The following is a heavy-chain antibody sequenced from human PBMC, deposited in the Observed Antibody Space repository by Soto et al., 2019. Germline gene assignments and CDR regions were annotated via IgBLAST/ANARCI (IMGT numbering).Heavy chain of an antibody. CDR3: ARDGPGGKGFDY. J-gene: IGHJ4*02. Sequence: AVKVSCKASGGTFSSYSISWVRQAPGQGLEWMGGIITIFGTANYAQKFQGRVTITADESTRTAYMELSSLRSEDTAVYYCARDGPGGKGFDYWGQGTLVTVSS. CDR2: IITIFGTA. CDR1: GGTFSSYS. V-gene: IGHV1-69*13.